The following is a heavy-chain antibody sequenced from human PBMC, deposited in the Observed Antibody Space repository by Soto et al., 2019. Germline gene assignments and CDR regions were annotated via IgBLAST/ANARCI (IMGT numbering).Heavy chain of an antibody. CDR1: GFTFSSYS. CDR2: ISSSSTSI. Sequence: EVQLVESGVGLVQPGGSLRLSCAGSGFTFSSYSMNWVRQAPGKGLEWVSYISSSSTSIYYADSVKGRFTISRDNAKNSLYLQMNSLRDEDTAVYYCARVLYPATEGDYYYYGMGVWGPGTTVTVSS. J-gene: IGHJ6*02. CDR3: ARVLYPATEGDYYYYGMGV. V-gene: IGHV3-48*02. D-gene: IGHD1-26*01.